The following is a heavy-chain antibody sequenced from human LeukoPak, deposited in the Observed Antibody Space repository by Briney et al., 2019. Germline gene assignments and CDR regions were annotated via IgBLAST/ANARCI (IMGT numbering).Heavy chain of an antibody. D-gene: IGHD1-26*01. J-gene: IGHJ4*02. CDR3: AKDYSIVGATPLDY. V-gene: IGHV3-9*01. CDR2: ISWNSGSI. Sequence: GRSLRLSCAASGFTFDDYAMHWVRQAPGKGLEWVSGISWNSGSIGYADSVKSRFTISRDNAKNSLYLQMNSLRAEDTALYYCAKDYSIVGATPLDYWGQGTLVTVSS. CDR1: GFTFDDYA.